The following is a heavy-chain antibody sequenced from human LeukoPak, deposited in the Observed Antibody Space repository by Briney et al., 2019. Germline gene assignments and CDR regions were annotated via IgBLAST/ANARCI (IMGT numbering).Heavy chain of an antibody. J-gene: IGHJ4*02. CDR3: ARTLSVYAISPRFY. CDR2: INPNSGGT. Sequence: GASVKVSCKASGYTFSGYYLHWVRQAPGQGLEWMGWINPNSGGTNYAQKFQGRVTMTRDTSISTAYMELSRLRSDDTAVYYCARTLSVYAISPRFYWGQGTLVTVSS. CDR1: GYTFSGYY. D-gene: IGHD2-8*01. V-gene: IGHV1-2*02.